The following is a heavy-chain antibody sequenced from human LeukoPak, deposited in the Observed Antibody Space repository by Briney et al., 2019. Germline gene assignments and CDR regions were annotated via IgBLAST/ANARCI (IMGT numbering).Heavy chain of an antibody. CDR2: IWYDGSNK. D-gene: IGHD1-26*01. V-gene: IGHV3-33*01. J-gene: IGHJ4*02. Sequence: GGSLTHPCAASGFTVSSYGVHVVRQAPGKGLEWVAVIWYDGSNKYYADSVKGRFTISRDNAKHTLYLQMNRLRAEDTAVYYCARVSGSYEDYFDYWGQGTVVPVSS. CDR1: GFTVSSYG. CDR3: ARVSGSYEDYFDY.